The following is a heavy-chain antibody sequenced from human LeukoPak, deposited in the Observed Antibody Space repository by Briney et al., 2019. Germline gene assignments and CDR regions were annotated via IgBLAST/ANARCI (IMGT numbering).Heavy chain of an antibody. CDR1: GYTFTSYD. D-gene: IGHD2-15*01. CDR2: MNPNSGNT. J-gene: IGHJ4*02. V-gene: IGHV1-8*01. CDR3: ARGSGCSGGSCSYYYFDY. Sequence: GASVKVSCKASGYTFTSYDINWVRQATGQGLEWIGWMNPNSGNTGYAQKFQGRVTMTRNTSISTAYMELSSLRSEDTAVYYCARGSGCSGGSCSYYYFDYWGQGTLVTVSS.